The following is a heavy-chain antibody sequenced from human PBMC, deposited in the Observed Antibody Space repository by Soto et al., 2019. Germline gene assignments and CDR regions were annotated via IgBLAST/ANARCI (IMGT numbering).Heavy chain of an antibody. CDR3: TRANWYSEY. CDR1: GGSIHNHY. CDR2: VYYNGIT. J-gene: IGHJ4*02. D-gene: IGHD7-27*01. V-gene: IGHV4-59*11. Sequence: HVQLQESGPGLVKPSETLSLTCTVSGGSIHNHYWSWFRQPPGKGLEWLGYVYYNGITNYNPSRKSRVTMSADTSKNQWSLNLTSLTAADTAIYYCTRANWYSEYWGQGTLVTVSS.